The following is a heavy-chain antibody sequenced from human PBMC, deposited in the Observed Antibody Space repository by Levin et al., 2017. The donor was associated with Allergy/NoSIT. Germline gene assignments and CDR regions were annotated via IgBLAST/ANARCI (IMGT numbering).Heavy chain of an antibody. J-gene: IGHJ5*02. Sequence: GGSLRLSCAASGFTFSSYSMNWVRQAPGKGLEWVSSISSSSSYIYYADSVKGRFTISRDNAKNSLYLQMNSLRAEDTAVYYCARVVSSVAGHWFDPWGQGTLVTVSS. CDR1: GFTFSSYS. CDR3: ARVVSSVAGHWFDP. CDR2: ISSSSSYI. D-gene: IGHD6-19*01. V-gene: IGHV3-21*01.